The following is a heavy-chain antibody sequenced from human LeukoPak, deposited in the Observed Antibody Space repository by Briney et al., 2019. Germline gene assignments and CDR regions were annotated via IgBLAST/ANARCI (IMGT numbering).Heavy chain of an antibody. V-gene: IGHV3-66*01. Sequence: GGSLRLSCAASGFTVSSNYMSWVRQAPGKGLEWVSVIYSGGSTYYADSVKGRFTISSDTSKNTLYLQMNSLRAEDTAVYYCTRGETNPFDYWGQGTLVTVSS. J-gene: IGHJ4*02. CDR2: IYSGGST. CDR1: GFTVSSNY. CDR3: TRGETNPFDY.